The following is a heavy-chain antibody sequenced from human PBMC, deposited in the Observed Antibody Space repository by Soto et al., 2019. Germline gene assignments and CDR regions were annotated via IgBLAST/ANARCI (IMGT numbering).Heavy chain of an antibody. D-gene: IGHD4-4*01. CDR3: AKPVSNYGYYYYGMDV. CDR1: GGTFSSYA. CDR2: IIPIFGTA. V-gene: IGHV1-69*13. Sequence: SVKVSCKASGGTFSSYAISWVRQAPGQGLEWMGGIIPIFGTANYAQKFQGRVTITADESTSTAYMELSSLRSEDTAVYYCAKPVSNYGYYYYGMDVWAQRTTVPVSS. J-gene: IGHJ6*02.